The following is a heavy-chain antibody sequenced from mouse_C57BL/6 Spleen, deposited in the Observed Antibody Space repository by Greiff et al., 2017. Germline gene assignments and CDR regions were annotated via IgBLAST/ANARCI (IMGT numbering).Heavy chain of an antibody. V-gene: IGHV1-53*01. CDR2: INPSNGGT. D-gene: IGHD1-1*01. CDR1: W. CDR3: ARRTTVVAPYFDY. Sequence: QVQLQQPGTELVKPGASVKLSYWMHWVKQRPGQGLEWIGNINPSNGGTNYNEKFKSKATLTVDKSSSTAYMQLTSLTSEDSAVYYCARRTTVVAPYFDYWGQGTTLTVSS. J-gene: IGHJ2*01.